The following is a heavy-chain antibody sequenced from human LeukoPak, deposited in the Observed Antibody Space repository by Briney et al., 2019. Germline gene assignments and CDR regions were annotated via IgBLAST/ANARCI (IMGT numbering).Heavy chain of an antibody. Sequence: PGGSLRLSCAASGFTFSSHAMSWLRQAPGKGLEWVSAISGSGGRTYYADSVKGRFTSSRDNSKNMVSLQMNSLRAEDTAVYYCTKDQGLLWFGELNVWGKGATVTVSS. CDR1: GFTFSSHA. J-gene: IGHJ6*04. D-gene: IGHD3-10*01. CDR3: TKDQGLLWFGELNV. V-gene: IGHV3-23*01. CDR2: ISGSGGRT.